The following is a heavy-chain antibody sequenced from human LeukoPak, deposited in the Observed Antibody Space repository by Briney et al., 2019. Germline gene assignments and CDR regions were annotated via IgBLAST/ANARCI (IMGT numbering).Heavy chain of an antibody. CDR2: INHSGST. CDR1: GGSFSGYY. J-gene: IGHJ4*02. CDR3: ARSRTPTDFDY. V-gene: IGHV4-34*01. Sequence: SETLSLTCAVYGGSFSGYYWSWIRQPPGKGLGWIGEINHSGSTNYNPSLKSRVTISVDTSKNQFSLKLSSVTAADTAVYYCARSRTPTDFDYWGQGTLVTVSS.